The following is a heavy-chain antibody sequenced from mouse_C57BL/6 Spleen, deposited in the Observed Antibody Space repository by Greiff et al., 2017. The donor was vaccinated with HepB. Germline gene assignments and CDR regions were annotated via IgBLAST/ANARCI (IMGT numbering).Heavy chain of an antibody. D-gene: IGHD2-2*01. CDR1: GYAFSSSW. Sequence: QVQLQQPGPELVKPGASVKISCKASGYAFSSSWMNWVKQRPGKGLEWIGRIYPGDGDTNYNGKFKGKATLTADKSSSTAYMQLSSLTSEDSAVYFCAREFGYLYAMDYWGQGTSVTVSS. V-gene: IGHV1-82*01. CDR2: IYPGDGDT. J-gene: IGHJ4*01. CDR3: AREFGYLYAMDY.